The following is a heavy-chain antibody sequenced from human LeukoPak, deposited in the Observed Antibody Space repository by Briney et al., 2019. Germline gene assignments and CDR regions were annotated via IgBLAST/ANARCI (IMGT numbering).Heavy chain of an antibody. CDR1: GYIFTTYY. Sequence: GASVKVSCKASGYIFTTYYMHWVRQAPGQGLEWMGWINPNSGGTNYAQKFQGRVTMTRDTSISTAYMELSRLRSDDTAVYYCARASTGWYFDYWGQGTLVTVSS. V-gene: IGHV1-2*02. J-gene: IGHJ4*01. D-gene: IGHD5/OR15-5a*01. CDR3: ARASTGWYFDY. CDR2: INPNSGGT.